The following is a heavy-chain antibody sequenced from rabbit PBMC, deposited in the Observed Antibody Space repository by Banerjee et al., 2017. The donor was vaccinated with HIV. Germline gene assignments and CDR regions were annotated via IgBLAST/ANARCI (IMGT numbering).Heavy chain of an antibody. CDR3: ARAVSIDYCNL. J-gene: IGHJ4*01. CDR2: IDPVFGST. V-gene: IGHV1S7*01. Sequence: QLKETGGGLVQPGGSLTLSCKASGFDFSSYWICWVRQAPGKGLEWIGYIDPVFGSTYYASWVNGRFTISSHNAQNTLYLQLNSLTAADTATYFCARAVSIDYCNLWGQGTLVTVS. CDR1: GFDFSSYW.